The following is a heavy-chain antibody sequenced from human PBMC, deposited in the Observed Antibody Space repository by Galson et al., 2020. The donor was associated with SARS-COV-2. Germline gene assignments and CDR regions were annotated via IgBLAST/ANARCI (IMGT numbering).Heavy chain of an antibody. J-gene: IGHJ4*02. CDR2: IDWDDDE. CDR3: ARIDSSGCRGNY. Sequence: ESGPTLVKPTQTLTLTCTFSGFSLSTSGMCVNWIRQPPGKALEWLARIDWDDDECYSTSLKTRLTISKDTSKNQVVLTMTNMDPVDTATYYCARIDSSGCRGNYWGQGTLVTVSS. V-gene: IGHV2-70*11. D-gene: IGHD6-19*01. CDR1: GFSLSTSGMC.